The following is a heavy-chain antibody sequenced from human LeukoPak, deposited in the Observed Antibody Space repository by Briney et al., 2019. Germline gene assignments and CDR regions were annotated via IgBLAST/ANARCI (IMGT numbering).Heavy chain of an antibody. CDR3: ARRSSGWYRYDY. CDR1: GGSVNSYY. V-gene: IGHV4-4*07. Sequence: SETLSLTCTVSGGSVNSYYLSWIRQPAGKTLEWIGRIYDGGSTNYNPSLKSRVTMSVDTSKNQISLKLASVTAADTAVYYCARRSSGWYRYDYWGQGTLVTVSS. D-gene: IGHD6-19*01. J-gene: IGHJ4*02. CDR2: IYDGGST.